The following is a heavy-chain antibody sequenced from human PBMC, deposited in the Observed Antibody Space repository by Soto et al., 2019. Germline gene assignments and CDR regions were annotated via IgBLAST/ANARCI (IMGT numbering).Heavy chain of an antibody. V-gene: IGHV1-69*13. CDR3: ARDARRHGGNTWYYYYYGMED. CDR1: GGPYISYA. D-gene: IGHD2-15*01. Sequence: VKVASKASGGPYISYAILWVRQSPGHGLEWMGGIIRIFGTASYAEKLQCRVTITADESEGAAYMELRRLRCEGKGVYYCARDARRHGGNTWYYYYYGMEDWRQGSTFTVS. J-gene: IGHJ6*02. CDR2: IIRIFGTA.